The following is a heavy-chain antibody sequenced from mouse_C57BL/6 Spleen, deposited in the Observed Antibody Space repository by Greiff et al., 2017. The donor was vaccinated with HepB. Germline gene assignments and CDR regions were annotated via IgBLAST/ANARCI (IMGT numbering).Heavy chain of an antibody. CDR3: AKRGGREAYYAMDY. CDR1: GFSLTSYG. D-gene: IGHD1-1*01. CDR2: IWRGGST. J-gene: IGHJ4*01. Sequence: VKLQESGPGLVQPSQSLSITCTVSGFSLTSYGVHWVRQSPGKGLEWLGVIWRGGSTDYNAAFMSRLSITKDNSKSQVFFKMNSLQADDTAIYYCAKRGGREAYYAMDYWGQGTSVTVSS. V-gene: IGHV2-5*01.